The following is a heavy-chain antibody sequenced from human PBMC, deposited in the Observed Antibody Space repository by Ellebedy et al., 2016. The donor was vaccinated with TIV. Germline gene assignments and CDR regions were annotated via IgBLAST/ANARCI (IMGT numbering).Heavy chain of an antibody. V-gene: IGHV3-7*01. CDR3: ATDGSYGDYLFPQHAFVF. J-gene: IGHJ3*01. CDR2: INQDGSER. CDR1: GFSFINYW. D-gene: IGHD4-17*01. Sequence: GESLKISCAASGFSFINYWMSWVRQAPGKGLEWVANINQDGSERYYVDSVKGRFTISRDNAKNSLYLQMNSLRAEDTAVYYCATDGSYGDYLFPQHAFVFWGQGTMVTVSS.